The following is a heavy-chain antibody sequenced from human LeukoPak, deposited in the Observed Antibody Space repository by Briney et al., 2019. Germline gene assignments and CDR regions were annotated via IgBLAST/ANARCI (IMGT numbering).Heavy chain of an antibody. J-gene: IGHJ4*02. V-gene: IGHV3-23*01. D-gene: IGHD3-16*02. CDR2: ISDSGGST. CDR3: AKGEKTRPFGGVIDY. CDR1: GFTFSSYA. Sequence: GGSRRLSCAASGFTFSSYAMSWVRQAPGKGLEWVSAISDSGGSTYYTDSVKGRFTISRDNSKNTLYLQMNSLRAEDTAVYYCAKGEKTRPFGGVIDYWGQRTLVTVSS.